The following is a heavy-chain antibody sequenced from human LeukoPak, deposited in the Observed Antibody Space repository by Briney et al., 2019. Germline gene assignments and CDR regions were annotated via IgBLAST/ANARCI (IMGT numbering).Heavy chain of an antibody. V-gene: IGHV3-23*01. CDR2: ITGSGGST. Sequence: GGSLRLSCGASGFTFTTYAMTWVRQAPGKGLEWVSSITGSGGSTYYAGSVKGRFTISRDNSKNTLYLQMNSLRAEDTAVYYCASTQRGDYFDYWGQGTLVTVSS. D-gene: IGHD2-15*01. J-gene: IGHJ4*02. CDR3: ASTQRGDYFDY. CDR1: GFTFTTYA.